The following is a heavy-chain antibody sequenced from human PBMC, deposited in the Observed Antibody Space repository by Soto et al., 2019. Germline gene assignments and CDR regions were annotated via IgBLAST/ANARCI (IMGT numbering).Heavy chain of an antibody. CDR2: IYHSGTT. CDR3: TYGVGAAALDFDY. Sequence: QVQLRESGPGLVKPSGTLSLTCAVSGGSISSSNWWNWVRQSPGKGLEWIGEIYHSGTTNYNPSLESRVTISVDKSKNQFSLNLNSVTAADTAVYYCTYGVGAAALDFDYWGQGTLVTVSS. V-gene: IGHV4-4*02. CDR1: GGSISSSNW. J-gene: IGHJ4*02. D-gene: IGHD6-13*01.